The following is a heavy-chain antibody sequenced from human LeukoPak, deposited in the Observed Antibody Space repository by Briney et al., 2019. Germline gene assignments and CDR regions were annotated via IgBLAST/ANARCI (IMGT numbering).Heavy chain of an antibody. CDR3: ARFICSSTSCYANAFDI. D-gene: IGHD2-2*01. V-gene: IGHV1-69*05. CDR1: GGTFSSYA. CDR2: IIPIFGTA. Sequence: SVKVSCKXSGGTFSSYAISWVRQAPGQGLEWMGRIIPIFGTANYAQKFQGRVTITTDESTSTAYMELGSLRSEDTAVYYCARFICSSTSCYANAFDIWGQGTMVTVSS. J-gene: IGHJ3*02.